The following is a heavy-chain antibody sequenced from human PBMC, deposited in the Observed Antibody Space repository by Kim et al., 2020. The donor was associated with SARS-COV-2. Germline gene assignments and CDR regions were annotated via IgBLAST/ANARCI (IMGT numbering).Heavy chain of an antibody. CDR2: ISAYNGNT. CDR3: ARDLGRYYDSSGYFYRYYYYGMDV. V-gene: IGHV1-18*01. CDR1: GYTFTSYG. J-gene: IGHJ6*02. D-gene: IGHD3-22*01. Sequence: ASVKVSCKASGYTFTSYGISWVRQAPGQGLEWMGWISAYNGNTNYAQKLQGRVTMTTDTSTSTAYMELRSLRSDDTAVYYCARDLGRYYDSSGYFYRYYYYGMDVWGQGTTVTVSS.